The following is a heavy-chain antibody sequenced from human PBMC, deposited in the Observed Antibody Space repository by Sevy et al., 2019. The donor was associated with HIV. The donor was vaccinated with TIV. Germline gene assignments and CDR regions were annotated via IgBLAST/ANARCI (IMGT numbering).Heavy chain of an antibody. V-gene: IGHV1-46*01. CDR2: INPSGGST. J-gene: IGHJ4*02. CDR1: GYTFTSQY. D-gene: IGHD3-9*01. Sequence: ASVKVSCKASGYTFTSQYMHWVRQTPGQGLEWMGIINPSGGSTRYAQKFQGRVTMTRDTSTSTAYMELSSLRSEDTAVYYCARDSDNYDILTGYYPFDYWGQGTLVTVSS. CDR3: ARDSDNYDILTGYYPFDY.